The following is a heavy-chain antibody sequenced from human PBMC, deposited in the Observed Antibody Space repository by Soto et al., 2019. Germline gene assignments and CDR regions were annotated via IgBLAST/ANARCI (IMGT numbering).Heavy chain of an antibody. D-gene: IGHD2-15*01. CDR3: AREMGACSDSSCYPGPYDS. CDR1: VFTFTSDS. CDR2: ITSKRTTI. V-gene: IGHV3-48*02. J-gene: IGHJ5*02. Sequence: GGSLRLSCAASVFTFTSDSTNSVRQAPGQGLEWGSYITSKRTTIKNEDSVKGRFTVSRDNAKNSLYLQSKSLRDEDTAAYYCAREMGACSDSSCYPGPYDSWGQGTLVTVSS.